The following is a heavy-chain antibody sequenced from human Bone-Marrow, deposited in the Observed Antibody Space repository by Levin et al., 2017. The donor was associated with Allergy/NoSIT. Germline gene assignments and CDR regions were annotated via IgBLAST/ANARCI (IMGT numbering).Heavy chain of an antibody. CDR3: ARDRAWGTNPFDF. CDR1: GFTFSSHG. D-gene: IGHD3-16*01. V-gene: IGHV3-33*01. CDR2: IWYDGSKV. J-gene: IGHJ4*01. Sequence: GGSLRLSCAASGFTFSSHGMHWVRQVPGKGLEWLAVIWYDGSKVDYRDSVKGRFTISRDNRKNTLYLQMNSLRVEDTAVYYCARDRAWGTNPFDFWGHGTLVTVSS.